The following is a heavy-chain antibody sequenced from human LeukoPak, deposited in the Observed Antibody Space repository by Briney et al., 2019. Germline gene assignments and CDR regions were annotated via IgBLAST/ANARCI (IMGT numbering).Heavy chain of an antibody. D-gene: IGHD3-3*01. CDR2: ISGSGGST. Sequence: GGSPRLSCAASGFTFSSYAMSWVRQAPGKGLGWVSGISGSGGSTYYADSVKGRFTISRDNSKNTLYLQMNSLRAEDTAVYYCAKEYGSRFLEGFDYWGQGTLVTVSS. CDR3: AKEYGSRFLEGFDY. J-gene: IGHJ4*02. V-gene: IGHV3-23*01. CDR1: GFTFSSYA.